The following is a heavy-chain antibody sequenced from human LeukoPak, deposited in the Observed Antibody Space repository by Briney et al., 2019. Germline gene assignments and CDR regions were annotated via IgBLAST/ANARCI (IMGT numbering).Heavy chain of an antibody. CDR1: GGSISSGGYS. J-gene: IGHJ6*02. D-gene: IGHD3-3*01. V-gene: IGHV4-30-2*01. CDR2: IYHSGST. CDR3: AREVTIFGGNARYYYYGMDV. Sequence: SETLSLTCAVSGGSISSGGYSWSWIRQPPGKGLEWIGYIYHSGSTYYNPSLKSRVTISVDGSKNQFSLKLSSVTAADTAVYYCAREVTIFGGNARYYYYGMDVWGQGTTVTVSS.